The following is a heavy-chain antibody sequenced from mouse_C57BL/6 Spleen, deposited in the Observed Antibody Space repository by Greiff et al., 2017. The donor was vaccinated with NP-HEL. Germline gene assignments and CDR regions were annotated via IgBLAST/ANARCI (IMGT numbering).Heavy chain of an antibody. D-gene: IGHD1-1*01. V-gene: IGHV1-62-2*01. J-gene: IGHJ2*01. CDR2: FYPGSGSI. CDR3: ARHEGDYYGSSPYFDY. Sequence: VQRVESGAELVKPGASVKLSCKASGYTFTEYTIHWVKQRSGQGLEWIGWFYPGSGSIKYNEKFKDKATLTADKSSSTVYMELSRLTSEDSAVYFCARHEGDYYGSSPYFDYWGQGTTLTVSS. CDR1: GYTFTEYT.